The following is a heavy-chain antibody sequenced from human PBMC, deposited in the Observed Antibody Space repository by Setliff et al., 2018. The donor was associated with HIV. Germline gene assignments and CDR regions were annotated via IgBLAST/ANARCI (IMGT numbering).Heavy chain of an antibody. J-gene: IGHJ4*02. Sequence: SETLSLTCTVSGGSISSYYWSWIRQPPGKGLEWIGSVSASGDTHYNVSLKGRLSISVDTTKNQFFLNLRSVTAADTAFYYCVRPPINWGQGTLVTVSS. CDR3: VRPPIN. CDR2: VSASGDT. CDR1: GGSISSYY. D-gene: IGHD2-21*01. V-gene: IGHV4-59*04.